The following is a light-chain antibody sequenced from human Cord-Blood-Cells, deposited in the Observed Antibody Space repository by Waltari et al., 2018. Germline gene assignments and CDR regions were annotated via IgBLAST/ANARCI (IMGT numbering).Light chain of an antibody. CDR1: QSISSK. J-gene: IGKJ2*01. CDR2: AAS. CDR3: QQSYSTPYT. V-gene: IGKV1-39*01. Sequence: DIQMPHSPSSLSASVGDKVTTTCRASQSISSKLNWYQQKPGKAPKLLIYAASSMQSGVPSRFSGSGSGTDFTLTISSLQPEDFATYYCQQSYSTPYTFGQGTKLEIK.